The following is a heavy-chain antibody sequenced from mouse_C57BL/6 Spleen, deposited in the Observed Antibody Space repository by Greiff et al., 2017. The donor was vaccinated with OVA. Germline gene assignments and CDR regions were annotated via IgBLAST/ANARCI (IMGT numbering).Heavy chain of an antibody. CDR3: ARQLSEWDYFDY. V-gene: IGHV1-52*01. CDR1: GYTFTSYW. D-gene: IGHD3-2*02. J-gene: IGHJ2*01. CDR2: IDPSDSET. Sequence: VKLQQPGAELVRPGSSVKLSCKASGYTFTSYWMHWVKQRPIQGLEWIGNIDPSDSETHYNQKFKDKATLTVDKSSSTAYMQLSSLTSEDSAVYYCARQLSEWDYFDYWGQGTTLTVSS.